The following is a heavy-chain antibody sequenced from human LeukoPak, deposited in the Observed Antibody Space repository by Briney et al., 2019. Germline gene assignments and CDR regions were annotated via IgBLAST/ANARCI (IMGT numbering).Heavy chain of an antibody. Sequence: GGSLRLSCAASGFTFSSYAMSRVRQASGKGLEWVSAISGSGGSTYYADSVKGRFTISRDNSKNTLYLQMNSLRAEDTAVYYCAKDRSGSYFYWGQGTLVTVSS. J-gene: IGHJ4*02. CDR1: GFTFSSYA. D-gene: IGHD1-26*01. CDR3: AKDRSGSYFY. V-gene: IGHV3-23*01. CDR2: ISGSGGST.